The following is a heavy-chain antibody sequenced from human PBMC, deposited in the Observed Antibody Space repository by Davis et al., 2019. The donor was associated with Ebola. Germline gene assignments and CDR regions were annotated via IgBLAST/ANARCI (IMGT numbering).Heavy chain of an antibody. V-gene: IGHV3-23*01. CDR3: AREGKYCSGGSCYSGTDY. D-gene: IGHD2-15*01. CDR2: ISGSGGST. Sequence: GESLKISCAASEFTFSGYAMSWVRQAPGKGLEWVSAISGSGGSTYYAGSVKGRFTISRDNSRNTLYLQMNSLRAEDTAVYYCAREGKYCSGGSCYSGTDYWGQGTLVTVSS. J-gene: IGHJ4*02. CDR1: EFTFSGYA.